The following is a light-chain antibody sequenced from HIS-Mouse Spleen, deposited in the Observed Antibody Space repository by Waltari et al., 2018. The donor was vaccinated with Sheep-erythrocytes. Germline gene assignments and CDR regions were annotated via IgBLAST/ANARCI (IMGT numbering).Light chain of an antibody. J-gene: IGLJ3*02. CDR2: EGS. Sequence: QSARTQPASVSGSPGQSITISCTGTISDAGSYNLVSWYQQHPGKAPKLMIYEGSKRPSGVSNRFSGSKSGNTASLTISGLQAEDEADYYCCSYAGSSTPWVFGGGTKLTVL. CDR1: ISDAGSYNL. V-gene: IGLV2-23*01. CDR3: CSYAGSSTPWV.